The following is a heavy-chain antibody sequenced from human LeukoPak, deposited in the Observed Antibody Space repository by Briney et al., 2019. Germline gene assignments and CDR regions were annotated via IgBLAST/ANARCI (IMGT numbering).Heavy chain of an antibody. CDR1: GDSVSSTSAA. Sequence: SQTLSLTCAISGDSVSSTSAAWHWIRQSPSRGLEWLGRTYYRSKWYNDYAVSVKSRITINPDTSKNQFSLQLNSVTPEDTAVYYCARETWDGDYDLEPTFDYWGQGTLVTVSS. V-gene: IGHV6-1*01. J-gene: IGHJ4*02. D-gene: IGHD4-17*01. CDR2: TYYRSKWYN. CDR3: ARETWDGDYDLEPTFDY.